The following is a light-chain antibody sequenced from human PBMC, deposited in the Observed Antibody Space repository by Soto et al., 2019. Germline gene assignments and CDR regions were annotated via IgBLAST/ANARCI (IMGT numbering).Light chain of an antibody. J-gene: IGLJ1*01. V-gene: IGLV1-40*01. Sequence: ALAQPSARSASPGQRLTISSAWSTSNTGATYDVHWYQQLPGTAPKLLIYGNSNRPSEVSERLSGSKSGTSASLAITGLQAEDKADYYCKSYDSSLSASYVFGTAPKVTV. CDR3: KSYDSSLSASYV. CDR2: GNS. CDR1: TSNTGATYD.